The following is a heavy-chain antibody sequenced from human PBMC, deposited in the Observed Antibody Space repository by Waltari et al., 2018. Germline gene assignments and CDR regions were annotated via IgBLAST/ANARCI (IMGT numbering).Heavy chain of an antibody. CDR3: AKEAGTIYYYYYMDV. CDR2: IRYDGSNK. CDR1: GFTFRSYG. Sequence: QVQLVVAGGGVVPAVGSLGPSLGSSGFTFRSYGLPWVRPAPGKGLEWVAFIRYDGSNKYYADSVKGRFTISRDNSKNTLYLQMNSLRAEDTAVYYCAKEAGTIYYYYYMDVWGKGTTVTVSS. D-gene: IGHD6-13*01. J-gene: IGHJ6*03. V-gene: IGHV3-30*02.